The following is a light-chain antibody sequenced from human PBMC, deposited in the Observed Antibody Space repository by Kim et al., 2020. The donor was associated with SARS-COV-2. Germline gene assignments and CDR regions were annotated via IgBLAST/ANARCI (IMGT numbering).Light chain of an antibody. V-gene: IGLV7-46*01. Sequence: QAVVTQETSLTVSPGGAVTLTCGSSTGTVTSGHFPYWFQQKPGQAPTTLIYDVNNRHSWTPARFSGSLLGGKAALTLSGALPEDEADYYCVISSGGYRVFGGGTQLTVL. CDR1: TGTVTSGHF. J-gene: IGLJ3*02. CDR2: DVN. CDR3: VISSGGYRV.